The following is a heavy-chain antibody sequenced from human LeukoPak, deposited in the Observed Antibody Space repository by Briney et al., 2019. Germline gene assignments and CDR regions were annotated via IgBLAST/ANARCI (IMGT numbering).Heavy chain of an antibody. J-gene: IGHJ4*02. CDR2: ISGSGGST. V-gene: IGHV3-23*01. CDR3: AKDHSRSGGAYDY. D-gene: IGHD3-10*01. CDR1: GFTFSHYN. Sequence: PGGSLRLSCAASGFTFSHYNMSWVRQAPGKGLEWVSAISGSGGSTYYADSVKGRFTISRDNSKNTLYLQMNSLRAEDTAVYYCAKDHSRSGGAYDYWGQGTLVTVSS.